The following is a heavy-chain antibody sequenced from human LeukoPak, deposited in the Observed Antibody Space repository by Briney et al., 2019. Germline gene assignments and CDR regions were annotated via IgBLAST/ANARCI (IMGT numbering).Heavy chain of an antibody. J-gene: IGHJ4*02. CDR1: GFTFSSYA. D-gene: IGHD3-16*01. CDR2: ISYDGSNK. Sequence: GGSLRLSCAASGFTFSSYAMPWVRQAPGKGLEWVAVISYDGSNKYYADSVKGRFTISRDNSKNTLYLQMNSLRAEDTAVYYCAGGTLIKNADNWGQGTLVTVSS. CDR3: AGGTLIKNADN. V-gene: IGHV3-30-3*01.